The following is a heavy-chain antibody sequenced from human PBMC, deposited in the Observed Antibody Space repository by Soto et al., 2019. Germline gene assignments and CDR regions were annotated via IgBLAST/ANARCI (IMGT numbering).Heavy chain of an antibody. J-gene: IGHJ4*02. Sequence: EVQLLESGGGLVQPGGSLRLSCAASGFTFSSFSLSWVRQAPGKGLEWVSGISGLGGSIYYADSVKGRFTISRDNSKNTLYLQMNSLRAEDTAVYYCSISNGDTWERYFFDFWGQGTPVTVSS. D-gene: IGHD1-26*01. CDR3: SISNGDTWERYFFDF. V-gene: IGHV3-23*01. CDR1: GFTFSSFS. CDR2: ISGLGGSI.